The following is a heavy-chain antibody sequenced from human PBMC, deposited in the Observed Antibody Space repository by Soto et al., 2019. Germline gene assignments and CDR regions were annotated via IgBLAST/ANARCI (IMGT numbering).Heavy chain of an antibody. D-gene: IGHD3-10*01. CDR2: TNPFSGDT. J-gene: IGHJ4*02. Sequence: RASVKVSCKASGYPFTSYYMHWVRQAPGQGLEWMGMTNPFSGDTSFAQNVQGRVTMTSDTSTSTVYMELSSLRSEDTAVYYCARETSSMIRGLIIRFFDYWGQGTLVTVSS. CDR3: ARETSSMIRGLIIRFFDY. V-gene: IGHV1-46*01. CDR1: GYPFTSYY.